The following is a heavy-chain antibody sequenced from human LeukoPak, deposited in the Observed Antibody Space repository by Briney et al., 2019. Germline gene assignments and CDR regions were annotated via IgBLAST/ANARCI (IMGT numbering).Heavy chain of an antibody. CDR2: IYYSGST. CDR1: GGSISGTSYY. Sequence: SETLSLTCTVSGGSISGTSYYWGWIRQPPGKGLEWIRSIYYSGSTYYNPSLKSRVTISVDTSKNQFSLKLSSVTAADTAVYYCARVQSRRSWFDPWGQGTLVTVSS. CDR3: ARVQSRRSWFDP. V-gene: IGHV4-39*07. J-gene: IGHJ5*02.